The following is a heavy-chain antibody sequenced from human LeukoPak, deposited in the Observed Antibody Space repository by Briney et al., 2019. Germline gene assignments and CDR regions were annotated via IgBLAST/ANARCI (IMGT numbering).Heavy chain of an antibody. Sequence: ASVSISFKSSVFTFTVYSMHWVRQVRGQGLGWMGWSNPSTGGTKYPQKFQGRVTMTMVTSISTASMYLSSLRSDDTAVYYCARDRSVRLRSYYNYGLDVWGQGTTVTVSS. CDR1: VFTFTVYS. J-gene: IGHJ6*02. D-gene: IGHD5/OR15-5a*01. V-gene: IGHV1-2*02. CDR2: SNPSTGGT. CDR3: ARDRSVRLRSYYNYGLDV.